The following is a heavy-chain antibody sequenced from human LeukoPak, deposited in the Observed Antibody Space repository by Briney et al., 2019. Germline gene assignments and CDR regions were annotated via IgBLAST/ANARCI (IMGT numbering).Heavy chain of an antibody. Sequence: SETLSLTCTVSGGSISIYYWSWIRQPAGKGLEWIGRIYTSGSTNYNPSLKSRVTMSVDTSKNHFSLKLSSVTAADTAVYYCARGLGSSWFFDYWGQGTLVTVSS. V-gene: IGHV4-4*07. CDR1: GGSISIYY. CDR2: IYTSGST. J-gene: IGHJ4*02. D-gene: IGHD6-13*01. CDR3: ARGLGSSWFFDY.